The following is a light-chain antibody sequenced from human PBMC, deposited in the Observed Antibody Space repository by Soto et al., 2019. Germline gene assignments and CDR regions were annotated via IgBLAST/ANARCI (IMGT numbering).Light chain of an antibody. J-gene: IGLJ1*01. CDR1: ISDVGAYNY. Sequence: QSALTQPASVSGSPGQSITISCTGTISDVGAYNYVSWYQHHPGKAPKLMIFAVSNRPSGISNCFSGSKSGNTASLTISGLQAEDEADYYCSSYTSGTTPYVFGTGTKVTVL. CDR2: AVS. V-gene: IGLV2-14*01. CDR3: SSYTSGTTPYV.